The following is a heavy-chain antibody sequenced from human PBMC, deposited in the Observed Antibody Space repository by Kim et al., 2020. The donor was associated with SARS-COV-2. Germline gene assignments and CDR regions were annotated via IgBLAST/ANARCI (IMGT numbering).Heavy chain of an antibody. CDR2: ISYDGSNK. Sequence: GGSLRLSCAASGFTFSSYAMHWVRQAPGKGLEWVAVISYDGSNKYYADSVKGRFTISRDNSKNTLYLQMNSLRAEDTAVYYCARDQFRDGSGGADPWGQGTLVTVSS. CDR3: ARDQFRDGSGGADP. J-gene: IGHJ5*02. CDR1: GFTFSSYA. D-gene: IGHD3-10*01. V-gene: IGHV3-30*04.